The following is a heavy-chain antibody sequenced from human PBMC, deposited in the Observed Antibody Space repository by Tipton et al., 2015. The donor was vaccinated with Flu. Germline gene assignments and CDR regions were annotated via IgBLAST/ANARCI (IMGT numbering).Heavy chain of an antibody. CDR1: GDSISSYY. D-gene: IGHD4-11*01. Sequence: TLSLTCSLSGDSISSYYWTWIRQPPGKGLEWIGHVYYTGTTNYNYSLKSRVTISLDTSKTQFSLTLSSVTAAVTALYYCTRDNYLLPGALVYWGQGALLAVTS. V-gene: IGHV4-59*01. J-gene: IGHJ4*02. CDR2: VYYTGTT. CDR3: TRDNYLLPGALVY.